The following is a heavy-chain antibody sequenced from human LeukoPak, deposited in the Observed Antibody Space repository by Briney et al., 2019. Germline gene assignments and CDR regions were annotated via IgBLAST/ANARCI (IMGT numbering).Heavy chain of an antibody. CDR2: ISNNGGST. J-gene: IGHJ4*02. CDR3: VKDAYSSSPMYYFDY. Sequence: XRLSCSASGFTFSSYAMHWVRQAPGKGLEYVSAISNNGGSTYYADSVKGRFTISRDNSKNTLYLQMSSLRAEDTAVYYCVKDAYSSSPMYYFDYWGQGTLVTVSS. CDR1: GFTFSSYA. V-gene: IGHV3-64D*06. D-gene: IGHD6-13*01.